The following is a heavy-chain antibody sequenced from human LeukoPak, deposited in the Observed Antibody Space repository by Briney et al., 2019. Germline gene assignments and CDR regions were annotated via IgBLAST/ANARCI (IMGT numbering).Heavy chain of an antibody. V-gene: IGHV4-38-2*02. CDR3: ARDYTMTDDY. Sequence: SETLSPTCAVSGYSISSGYYWGWIRQPPGKGLEWIGSIYHSGSTYYNPSLKSRVTISVDTSKNQFSLKLSSVTAADTAVYYCARDYTMTDDYWGQGTLVTVSS. J-gene: IGHJ4*02. CDR1: GYSISSGYY. CDR2: IYHSGST. D-gene: IGHD3-22*01.